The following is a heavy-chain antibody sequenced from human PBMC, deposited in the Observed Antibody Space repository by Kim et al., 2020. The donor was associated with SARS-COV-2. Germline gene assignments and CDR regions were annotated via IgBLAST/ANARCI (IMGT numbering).Heavy chain of an antibody. CDR3: AGGAGQTISY. CDR1: GGSIRTYF. V-gene: IGHV4-59*13. J-gene: IGHJ4*02. Sequence: SETLSLSCTVSGGSIRTYFWNWIRQPPGKGLEYLGYMFHTGITNYNSSLRTRVTMSVDTSKSQFSLHLNSVTAADTAMYYCAGGAGQTISYWGQGILVTVSS. CDR2: MFHTGIT.